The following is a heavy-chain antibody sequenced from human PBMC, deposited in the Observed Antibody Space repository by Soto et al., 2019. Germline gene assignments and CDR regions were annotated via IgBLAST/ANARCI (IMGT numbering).Heavy chain of an antibody. CDR2: IYYSGNT. J-gene: IGHJ4*02. CDR1: GGSISSNAYY. Sequence: SETLSLTCTVSGGSISSNAYYWGWIRQPPGKGLEWIASIYYSGNTYYNPSLKSRVTMSVDTSKNQFSLKLSSVTAADTAIYYCAGNNWLYYFWGQGTLVIVSS. V-gene: IGHV4-39*01. CDR3: AGNNWLYYF. D-gene: IGHD1-1*01.